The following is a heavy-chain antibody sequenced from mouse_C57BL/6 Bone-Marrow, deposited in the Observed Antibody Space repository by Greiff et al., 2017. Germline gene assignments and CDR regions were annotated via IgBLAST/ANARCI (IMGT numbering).Heavy chain of an antibody. CDR3: TEGYGSSLDY. CDR2: IRLKSDNYAT. D-gene: IGHD1-1*01. V-gene: IGHV6-3*01. J-gene: IGHJ2*01. Sequence: EVKLEESGGGLVQPGGSMKLSCVASGFTFSNYWMNWVRQSPEKGLEWVAQIRLKSDNYATHYAESVKGRFTISRDDSKSSVYLQMNNLRAEDTGIYYCTEGYGSSLDYWGQGTTLTVSS. CDR1: GFTFSNYW.